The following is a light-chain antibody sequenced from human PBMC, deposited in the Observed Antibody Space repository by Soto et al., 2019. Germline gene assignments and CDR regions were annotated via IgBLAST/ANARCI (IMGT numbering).Light chain of an antibody. CDR3: QQYNSYSYT. CDR2: DAS. J-gene: IGKJ2*01. CDR1: QSISSW. Sequence: DIQMTQSPSTLSASVGDRVTITCRASQSISSWLAWYQQKPGKAPKLLIYDASSLESGVPSRFSGSGSGTEFTLTSSSLQPDDFATYCCQQYNSYSYTFGQGTKLEIK. V-gene: IGKV1-5*01.